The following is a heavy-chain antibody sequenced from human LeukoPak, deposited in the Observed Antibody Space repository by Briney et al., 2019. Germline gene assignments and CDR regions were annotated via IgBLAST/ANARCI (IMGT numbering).Heavy chain of an antibody. V-gene: IGHV3-74*01. CDR2: ISSDGSST. CDR3: ARPYCSGTSCYAYFDS. D-gene: IGHD2-2*01. Sequence: GGSLRLSCAASGFTFSTYWMHWVRQAPGKGPVWVSRISSDGSSTTYADSVKGRFTISRDNAKNTLYLQMNSLTAEDTAAYHCARPYCSGTSCYAYFDSWGRGTLVTVSS. CDR1: GFTFSTYW. J-gene: IGHJ4*02.